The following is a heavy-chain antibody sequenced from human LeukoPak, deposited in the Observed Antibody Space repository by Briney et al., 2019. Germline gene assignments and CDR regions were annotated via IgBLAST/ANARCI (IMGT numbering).Heavy chain of an antibody. D-gene: IGHD3-10*01. CDR3: ARDPSYYYGSGSYFDAFDI. J-gene: IGHJ3*02. CDR2: IYYSGST. CDR1: GGSISSYY. Sequence: PSETLSLTYTVSGGSISSYYWSWIRQPPGKGLEWIGYIYYSGSTNYNPSLKSRVTISVDTSKNQFSLKLSSVTAADTAVYYCARDPSYYYGSGSYFDAFDIWSQGTMVTVSS. V-gene: IGHV4-59*01.